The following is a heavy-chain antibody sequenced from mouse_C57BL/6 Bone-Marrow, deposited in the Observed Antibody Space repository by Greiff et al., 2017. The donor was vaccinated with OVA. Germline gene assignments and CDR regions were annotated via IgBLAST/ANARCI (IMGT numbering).Heavy chain of an antibody. J-gene: IGHJ3*01. V-gene: IGHV1-47*01. CDR2: FHPYNDDT. Sequence: QVHVKQSGAELVKPGASVKMSCKASGYTFTTYPIEWMKQNHGKSLEWIGNFHPYNDDTKYNEKFKGKATLTVEKSSSTVYLELSRLTSDDSAVYYCARHYYGSSYSFAYWGQGTLVTVSA. D-gene: IGHD1-1*01. CDR3: ARHYYGSSYSFAY. CDR1: GYTFTTYP.